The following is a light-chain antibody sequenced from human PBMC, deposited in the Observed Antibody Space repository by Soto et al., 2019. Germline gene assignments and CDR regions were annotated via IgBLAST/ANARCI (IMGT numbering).Light chain of an antibody. CDR1: QSVSSN. J-gene: IGKJ2*01. V-gene: IGKV3-15*01. CDR3: QQYNNWPFT. CDR2: GAS. Sequence: EIVMTQSPATLSVSPGERATLSCRASQSVSSNLAWYQQKPGQAPRLLMYGASTRATGIPARFSGSGSGTDFTLTISSLQSEDFAIYYCQQYNNWPFTFGQGTKLDIK.